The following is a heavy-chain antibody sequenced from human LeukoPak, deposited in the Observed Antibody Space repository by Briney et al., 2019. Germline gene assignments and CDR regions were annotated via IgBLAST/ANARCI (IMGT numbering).Heavy chain of an antibody. Sequence: GGSLRLSCAASGFTFSTYTMNWVRQAPGKGLEWVSSISSRSSYIYYADSVKGRFTISRDNAKNSLYLQMNSLRAEDTAVYYCARARAAAAGRGEDYWGQGTLVTVSS. CDR2: ISSRSSYI. V-gene: IGHV3-21*01. CDR3: ARARAAAAGRGEDY. CDR1: GFTFSTYT. J-gene: IGHJ4*02. D-gene: IGHD6-13*01.